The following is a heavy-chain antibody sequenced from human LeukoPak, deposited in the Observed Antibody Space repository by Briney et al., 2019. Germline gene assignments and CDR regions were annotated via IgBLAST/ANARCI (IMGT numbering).Heavy chain of an antibody. Sequence: KPSETLSLTCTVSGGSISSSGYYWGWIRQPPGKGLEWIGTISYDGSTYYSPSLKSRVTISVDTSKNHFSLKLSSVTAADTAVYYCARTIVVVVAATIDYWGQGTLVTSSS. CDR3: ARTIVVVVAATIDY. CDR1: GGSISSSGYY. CDR2: ISYDGST. J-gene: IGHJ4*02. V-gene: IGHV4-39*02. D-gene: IGHD2-15*01.